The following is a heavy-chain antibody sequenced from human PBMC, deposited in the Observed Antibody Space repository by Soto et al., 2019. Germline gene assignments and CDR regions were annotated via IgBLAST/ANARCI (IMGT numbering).Heavy chain of an antibody. CDR3: ARVDWNYFYGMDV. V-gene: IGHV1-69*13. Sequence: GASVKVSCKASGGTFSSYAISWVRQAPGQGLEWMGGIIPIFGTANYAQKFQGRVTITADESTSTAYMELSSLRSEDTAVYYCARVDWNYFYGMDVWGQGTKVTVSS. J-gene: IGHJ6*02. CDR2: IIPIFGTA. CDR1: GGTFSSYA. D-gene: IGHD1-1*01.